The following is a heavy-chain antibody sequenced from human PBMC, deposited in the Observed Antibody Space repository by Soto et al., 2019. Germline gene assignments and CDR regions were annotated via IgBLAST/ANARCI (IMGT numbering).Heavy chain of an antibody. CDR1: VGSVSTGSYY. CDR3: ARDLRLLWFGELSLPEGMDV. CDR2: TYYSGST. J-gene: IGHJ6*02. V-gene: IGHV4-61*01. D-gene: IGHD3-10*01. Sequence: AETLYVTWTFSVGSVSTGSYYWSWIRQPPGKGWGWIGYTYYSGSTNYNPSLKSRVTISVDTSKNQFSLKLSSVTAADTAVYYCARDLRLLWFGELSLPEGMDVWGQGTTVTVSS.